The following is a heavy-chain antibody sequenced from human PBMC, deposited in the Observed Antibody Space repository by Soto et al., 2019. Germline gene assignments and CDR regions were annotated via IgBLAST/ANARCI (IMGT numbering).Heavy chain of an antibody. CDR3: TTVYCGCDCYYFDY. V-gene: IGHV3-15*01. D-gene: IGHD2-21*02. CDR2: IKSTTDGGTT. CDR1: GFTFSNAW. J-gene: IGHJ4*02. Sequence: GGSLRLSCAASGFTFSNAWMSWVRQAPGKGLEWVGRIKSTTDGGTTDYAAPVKGRFTISRDDSKNTLYLQMNSLKTDDSAVYYCTTVYCGCDCYYFDYWGQGTLVTVSS.